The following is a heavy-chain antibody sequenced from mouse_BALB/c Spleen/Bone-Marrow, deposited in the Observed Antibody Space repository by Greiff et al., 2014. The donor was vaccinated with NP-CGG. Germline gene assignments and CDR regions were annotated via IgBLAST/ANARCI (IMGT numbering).Heavy chain of an antibody. V-gene: IGHV3-1*02. D-gene: IGHD2-4*01. CDR3: ARDYDYPWFAY. J-gene: IGHJ3*01. Sequence: EVNLVESGPDLVKPSQSLSLTCTVTGYSITSGYNWHWIRQLPGNKLEWMGYIHYSGSTDYNPSLKSRISITRDTSKNQFFLQLISVTTEDTATYYCARDYDYPWFAYWGQGTLVTVSA. CDR1: GYSITSGYN. CDR2: IHYSGST.